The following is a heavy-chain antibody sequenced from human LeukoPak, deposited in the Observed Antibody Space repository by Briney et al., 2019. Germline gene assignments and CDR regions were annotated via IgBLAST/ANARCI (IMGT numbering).Heavy chain of an antibody. V-gene: IGHV3-30*18. Sequence: GRSLRLSCAASGFTFRSYGMHGVREAPGKRLERGAVISYDGSNKYYADSVKGRFTISRDNSKNTLYLQMNSLRAEDTAVYYCAKWTIAASGEYYFDYWGQGTLVTVSS. D-gene: IGHD6-6*01. CDR3: AKWTIAASGEYYFDY. CDR1: GFTFRSYG. J-gene: IGHJ4*02. CDR2: ISYDGSNK.